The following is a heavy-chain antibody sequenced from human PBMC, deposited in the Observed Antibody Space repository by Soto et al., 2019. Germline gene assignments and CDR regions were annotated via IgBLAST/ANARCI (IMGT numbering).Heavy chain of an antibody. Sequence: QVQLVQSGAEVKKPGSSVRVSCKVSGGTFGSHTFTWVRQAPGQGLEWMGEIIPVFNAANYAQRFQDRVTITEDRSATTVYLELSRLTSADTATYYCARIETLTYYNTRGTDHDFWGQGTLVIVSS. CDR2: IIPVFNAA. V-gene: IGHV1-69*06. CDR3: ARIETLTYYNTRGTDHDF. J-gene: IGHJ4*02. CDR1: GGTFGSHT. D-gene: IGHD3-9*01.